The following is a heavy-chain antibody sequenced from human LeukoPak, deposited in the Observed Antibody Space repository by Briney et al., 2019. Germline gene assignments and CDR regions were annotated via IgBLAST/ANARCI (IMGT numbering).Heavy chain of an antibody. CDR1: GFSFDDYA. CDR3: ARAGVKVLVTYDALDL. Sequence: GGSLRLSCAASGFSFDDYAMHWVRQAPGKGLEWVSYMNSGGTTMYYADSVKGRFIISRDNGKNSLYLQMSSLRVEDTAVYYCARAGVKVLVTYDALDLWGQGTLVTVSS. V-gene: IGHV3-48*01. J-gene: IGHJ3*01. CDR2: MNSGGTTM. D-gene: IGHD5-18*01.